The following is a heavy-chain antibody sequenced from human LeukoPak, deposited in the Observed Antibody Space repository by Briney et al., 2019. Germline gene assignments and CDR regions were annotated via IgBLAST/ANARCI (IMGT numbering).Heavy chain of an antibody. CDR2: ISGSGGST. D-gene: IGHD3-10*01. CDR3: ARDYYGSGSYGKFDY. CDR1: GFTFSSYA. V-gene: IGHV3-23*01. J-gene: IGHJ4*02. Sequence: HPGGSLRLSCAASGFTFSSYAMSWVRQAPGKGLEWVSAISGSGGSTYYADSVKGRFTISRDNSKNTLYLQMNSLRAEDTAVYYCARDYYGSGSYGKFDYWGQGTLVTVSS.